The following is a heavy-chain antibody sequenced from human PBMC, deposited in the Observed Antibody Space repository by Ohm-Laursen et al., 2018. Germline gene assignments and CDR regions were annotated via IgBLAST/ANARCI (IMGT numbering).Heavy chain of an antibody. Sequence: SLRLSCAASGFTFSSYAMSWVRQAPGKGLEWVSVIGGSGGSKYYGDSVKGRFTISRDNSKNTLYLQMNSLRAEDTAVYYCAKDRVATRDYWGQGTLVTVSS. D-gene: IGHD5-12*01. CDR2: IGGSGGSK. CDR1: GFTFSSYA. CDR3: AKDRVATRDY. J-gene: IGHJ4*02. V-gene: IGHV3-23*02.